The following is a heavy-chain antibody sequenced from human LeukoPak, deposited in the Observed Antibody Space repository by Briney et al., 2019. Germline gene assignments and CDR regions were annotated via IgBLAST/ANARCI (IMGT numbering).Heavy chain of an antibody. V-gene: IGHV1-69*05. D-gene: IGHD2-2*02. CDR2: IIPIFGTA. J-gene: IGHJ6*03. Sequence: ASVKVSCKASGGTFSSYAISWVRRAPGQGLGWMGGIIPIFGTANYAQNFQGRVTITTDESTSTAYMELSSLRSEDSAVYYCARSAGPVIVPAAIGASGHYYYMDVWDKGTTVTVSS. CDR3: ARSAGPVIVPAAIGASGHYYYMDV. CDR1: GGTFSSYA.